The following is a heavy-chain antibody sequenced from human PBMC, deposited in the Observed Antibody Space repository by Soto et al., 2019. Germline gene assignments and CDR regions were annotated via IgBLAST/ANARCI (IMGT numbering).Heavy chain of an antibody. J-gene: IGHJ6*02. V-gene: IGHV3-73*01. Sequence: RRLSCTAAGFTFSGSAMHWVRQASGKGLEWVGRIRSKANSYATAYAASVKARFTISRDDSKNTAYLQMNSLKTEDTAVYYCTGGYCSGGSCNYYYYGMDVWGQGTTVPVYS. CDR3: TGGYCSGGSCNYYYYGMDV. CDR1: GFTFSGSA. CDR2: IRSKANSYAT. D-gene: IGHD2-15*01.